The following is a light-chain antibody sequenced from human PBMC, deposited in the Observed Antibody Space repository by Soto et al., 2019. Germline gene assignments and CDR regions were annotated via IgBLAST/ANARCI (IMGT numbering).Light chain of an antibody. CDR1: QSVSYY. Sequence: EIVLTQSPATLSLSPGERATLSCRASQSVSYYLAWYQQKPGRAPRLLIYEISKRATGIPARFSGSGSGTDFTLTISSLEPEDFAVYYCQQRSDWPLFTFGPGTRVDIK. CDR3: QQRSDWPLFT. V-gene: IGKV3-11*01. CDR2: EIS. J-gene: IGKJ3*01.